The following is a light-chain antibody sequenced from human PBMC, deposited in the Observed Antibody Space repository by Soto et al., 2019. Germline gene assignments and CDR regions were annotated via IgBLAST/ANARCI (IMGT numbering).Light chain of an antibody. Sequence: AVRTQAGSGTGYLFESIIILNKRTNSDVGSYNLVSWYQQHPGKAPKLMIYEGSKRPSGVSNRFSGSKSGNTASLTISVLQDEDEADYYCCSYEGSNTFYIVGTRT. CDR2: EGS. CDR1: NSDVGSYNL. J-gene: IGLJ1*01. CDR3: CSYEGSNTFYI. V-gene: IGLV2-23*01.